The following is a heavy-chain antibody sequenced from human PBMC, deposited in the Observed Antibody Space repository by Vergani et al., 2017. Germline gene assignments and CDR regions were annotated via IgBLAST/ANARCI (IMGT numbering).Heavy chain of an antibody. V-gene: IGHV3-48*04. CDR3: AREEWEPSYYYYYGMDV. CDR1: GFTFSSYS. J-gene: IGHJ6*02. Sequence: EVQLVESGGGLVQPGGSLRLSCAASGFTFSSYSMNWVRQAPGKGLEWVSYMSSSSSTKYYADSVKGRFTISRDNAKNSLYLQMNSLRAEDTAVYYCAREEWEPSYYYYYGMDVWGQGTTVTVSS. D-gene: IGHD1-26*01. CDR2: MSSSSSTK.